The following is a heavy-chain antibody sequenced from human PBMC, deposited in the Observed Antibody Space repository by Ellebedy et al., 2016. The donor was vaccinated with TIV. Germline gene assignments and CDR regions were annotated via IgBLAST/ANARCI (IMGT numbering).Heavy chain of an antibody. V-gene: IGHV3-23*01. J-gene: IGHJ4*02. CDR2: ISGSGGST. CDR1: GFTFSSYS. CDR3: ANDYWDY. Sequence: GESLKISCAASGFTFSSYSMNWVRQAPGKGLEWVSAISGSGGSTYYADSVKGRFTISRDNSKNTLYLQMNSLRAEDTAVYYCANDYWDYWGQGTLVTVSS.